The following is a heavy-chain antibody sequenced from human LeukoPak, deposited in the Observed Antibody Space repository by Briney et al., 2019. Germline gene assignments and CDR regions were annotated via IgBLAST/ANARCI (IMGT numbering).Heavy chain of an antibody. CDR1: GGSISSYY. J-gene: IGHJ3*02. CDR2: IYYSGST. V-gene: IGHV4-59*01. Sequence: SETLSLTCTVPGGSISSYYWSWIRQPPGKGLEWIGHIYYSGSTNYNPSLKSRVTISVDTSKNQFSLKLSSVTAADTAVYYCARTLMSFDIWGQGTMVTVSS. CDR3: ARTLMSFDI. D-gene: IGHD3-16*01.